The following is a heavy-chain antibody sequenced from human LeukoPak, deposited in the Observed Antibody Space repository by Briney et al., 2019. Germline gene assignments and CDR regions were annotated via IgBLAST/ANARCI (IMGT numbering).Heavy chain of an antibody. J-gene: IGHJ4*02. CDR1: GGTFSSYA. CDR3: ARDRYYDSSGYSLDY. Sequence: SVKVSCKASGGTFSSYAISWVRQAPGQGLEWMGRIIPILGIANYAQKFQGRVTITADKSTSTAYMELSSLRSEDTAVYYRARDRYYDSSGYSLDYWGQGTLVTVSS. V-gene: IGHV1-69*04. D-gene: IGHD3-22*01. CDR2: IIPILGIA.